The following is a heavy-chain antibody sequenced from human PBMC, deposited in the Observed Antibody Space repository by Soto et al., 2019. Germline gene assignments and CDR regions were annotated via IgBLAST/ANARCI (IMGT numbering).Heavy chain of an antibody. Sequence: ASVKVSCKASGYTFTSYDINWVRQATGQGLEWMGWMNPNSGNTGYAQKFQGRVTMTRNTSISTAYMELSSLRSDDTAVYYCTRSSAAPGVGLYFDHWAQGTLVTVSS. V-gene: IGHV1-8*01. J-gene: IGHJ4*02. D-gene: IGHD6-13*01. CDR2: MNPNSGNT. CDR3: TRSSAAPGVGLYFDH. CDR1: GYTFTSYD.